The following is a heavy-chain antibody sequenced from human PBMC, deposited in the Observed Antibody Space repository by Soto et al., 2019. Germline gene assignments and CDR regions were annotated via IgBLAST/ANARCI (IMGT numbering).Heavy chain of an antibody. CDR1: GFTFDNYA. Sequence: LESGGGLVLPGESLRLSCAASGFTFDNYAMNWVRQAPGKGLEWVSGITGSGENTYYADSVKGRFTISRDNSRNTLYVQLSSLRVEDTAIYYCARVSLGATTITDFYYYGMDVWDQGTMVTVSS. D-gene: IGHD1-26*01. CDR3: ARVSLGATTITDFYYYGMDV. CDR2: ITGSGENT. V-gene: IGHV3-23*01. J-gene: IGHJ6*02.